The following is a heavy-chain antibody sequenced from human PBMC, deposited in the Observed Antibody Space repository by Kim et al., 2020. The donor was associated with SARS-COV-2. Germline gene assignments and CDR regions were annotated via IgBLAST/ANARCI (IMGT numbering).Heavy chain of an antibody. D-gene: IGHD6-19*01. CDR3: ARVLTSGWSCFDY. J-gene: IGHJ4*02. Sequence: YEASMKGRFTISRDNARASLYLKMNSLRAEDTAVYYCARVLTSGWSCFDYWGQGTLVTVSS. V-gene: IGHV3-11*06.